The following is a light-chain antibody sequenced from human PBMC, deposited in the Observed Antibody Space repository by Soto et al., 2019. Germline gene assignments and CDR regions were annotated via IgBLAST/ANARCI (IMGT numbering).Light chain of an antibody. Sequence: ERVMTQSPATLSVSPGERATLSCRASQSVGADLGWYQQKPGQAPRLLIYDASTRAPGIPDRFSGSGSGTEDTPTTSSPLSYDDAVYYCQQYDNWPQFTFGGGTKVEIK. CDR2: DAS. CDR3: QQYDNWPQFT. CDR1: QSVGAD. V-gene: IGKV3-15*01. J-gene: IGKJ4*01.